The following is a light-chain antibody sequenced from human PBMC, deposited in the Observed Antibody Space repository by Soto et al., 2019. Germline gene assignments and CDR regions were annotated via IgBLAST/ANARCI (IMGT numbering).Light chain of an antibody. Sequence: DIQMTQSPSTLSASVGDRVTITCRASQTIHRWLAWYQQKPGKAPKLLIYDASTLQGGVPSRFGGSVSGTEFTLTITSLQPDDFATYYCQQYKSYSPHTFGQGTNLESK. J-gene: IGKJ2*01. CDR2: DAS. CDR3: QQYKSYSPHT. V-gene: IGKV1-5*01. CDR1: QTIHRW.